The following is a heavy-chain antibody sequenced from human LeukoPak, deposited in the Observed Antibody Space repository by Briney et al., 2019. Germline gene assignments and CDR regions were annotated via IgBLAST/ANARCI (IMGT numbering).Heavy chain of an antibody. CDR1: GGTFSSYA. D-gene: IGHD5-18*01. V-gene: IGHV1-69*13. Sequence: ASVKVSCKASGGTFSSYAISWVRQAPGQGLEWMGGIIPIFGTANYAQKFQGRVTITADESTSTAYMELSSLRSEDTAVYYCARAEWDVDTALYYFDYWGQGTLVTVSS. J-gene: IGHJ4*02. CDR2: IIPIFGTA. CDR3: ARAEWDVDTALYYFDY.